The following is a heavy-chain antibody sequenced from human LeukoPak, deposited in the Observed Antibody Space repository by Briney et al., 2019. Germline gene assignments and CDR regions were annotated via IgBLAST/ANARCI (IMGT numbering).Heavy chain of an antibody. V-gene: IGHV3-30*18. CDR2: ISPDGSKK. Sequence: PGGSLRLSCVTSRFTFSNYAMHWVRQAPGKGLEWVTLISPDGSKKYYADSVKGRFTISRDNSRNTLYLQMNSLRAEDTAVYYCAKDQGYYYGSGSPNWFDPWGQGTLVTVSS. D-gene: IGHD3-10*01. CDR3: AKDQGYYYGSGSPNWFDP. CDR1: RFTFSNYA. J-gene: IGHJ5*02.